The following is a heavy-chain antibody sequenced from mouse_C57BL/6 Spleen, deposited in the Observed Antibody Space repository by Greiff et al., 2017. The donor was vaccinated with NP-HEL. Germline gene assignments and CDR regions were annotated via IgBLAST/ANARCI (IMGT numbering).Heavy chain of an antibody. CDR1: GYSITSGYY. V-gene: IGHV3-6*01. D-gene: IGHD1-1*01. CDR2: ISYDGSN. CDR3: ARVITTVVAHWYFDV. Sequence: EVKVEESGPGLVKPSQSLSLTCSVTGYSITSGYYWNWIRQFPGNKLEWMGYISYDGSNNYNPSLKNRISITRDTSKNQFFLKLNSVTTEDTATYYCARVITTVVAHWYFDVWGTGTTVTVSS. J-gene: IGHJ1*03.